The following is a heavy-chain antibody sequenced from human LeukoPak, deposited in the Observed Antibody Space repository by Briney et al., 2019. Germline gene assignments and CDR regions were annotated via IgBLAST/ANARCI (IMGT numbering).Heavy chain of an antibody. D-gene: IGHD5-18*01. CDR3: ANGYSYGVDAFDI. J-gene: IGHJ3*02. CDR1: GFTITTYW. Sequence: GGSLRLSRAASGFTITTYWMTWVRQAPGKGLEWVAKIKEDGSERSYVDSVKGRLTISRDNSKNTLYLQMNSLRAEDTAVYYCANGYSYGVDAFDIWGQGTMVTVSS. CDR2: IKEDGSER. V-gene: IGHV3-7*01.